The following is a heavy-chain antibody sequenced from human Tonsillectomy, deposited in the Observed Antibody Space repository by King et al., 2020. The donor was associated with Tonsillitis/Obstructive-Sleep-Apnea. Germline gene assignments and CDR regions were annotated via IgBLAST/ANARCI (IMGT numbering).Heavy chain of an antibody. CDR3: AKEERMTMVVTGYYYGMDV. J-gene: IGHJ6*02. CDR1: GYTFTGYY. V-gene: IGHV1-2*02. CDR2: INPNSGGT. D-gene: IGHD4-23*01. Sequence: QLVQSGAEVKKPGASVKVSCKASGYTFTGYYMHWVRQAPGQGLEGMGWINPNSGGTNYAQKFQGRVTMTRDTSISTAYMELSRLRSDDTAVYYCAKEERMTMVVTGYYYGMDVWGQGTTVTVSS.